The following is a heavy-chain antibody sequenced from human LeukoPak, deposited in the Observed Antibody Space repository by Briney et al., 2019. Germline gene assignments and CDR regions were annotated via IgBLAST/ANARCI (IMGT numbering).Heavy chain of an antibody. V-gene: IGHV1-8*02. J-gene: IGHJ5*02. CDR2: MNPNSGNT. Sequence: GASVKVSCKASGYTFTSYGISWVRQAPGQGLEWMGWMNPNSGNTGYAQKFQGRVTMTRNTSISTAYMELSSLRSEDTAVYYCARGRKGDRLPLWFGESHNWFDPWGQGTLVTVSS. D-gene: IGHD3-10*01. CDR3: ARGRKGDRLPLWFGESHNWFDP. CDR1: GYTFTSYG.